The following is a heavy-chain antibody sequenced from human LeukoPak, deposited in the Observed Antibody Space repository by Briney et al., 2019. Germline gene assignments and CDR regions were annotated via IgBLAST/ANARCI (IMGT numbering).Heavy chain of an antibody. J-gene: IGHJ5*02. Sequence: GGSLRLSCAASGFTFSSYSMNWVRQAPGKGLEWVSSISSSSSYIYYADSVKGRFTISRDNAKNSLYLQMNSLRAEDTAVYYCARSVVAASAESWFDPWGQGTLVPVSS. CDR2: ISSSSSYI. D-gene: IGHD2-15*01. CDR1: GFTFSSYS. CDR3: ARSVVAASAESWFDP. V-gene: IGHV3-21*01.